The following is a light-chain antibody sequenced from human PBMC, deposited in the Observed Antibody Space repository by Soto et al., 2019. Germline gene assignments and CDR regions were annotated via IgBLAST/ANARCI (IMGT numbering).Light chain of an antibody. J-gene: IGKJ1*01. CDR2: GAS. CDR3: QQYKNRPT. CDR1: QSVSSN. Sequence: EIVMTQSPATLSVSPGERATLSCRASQSVSSNLGWYQQKPGQAPRLLIYGASTRATGIPARLSGSGSGTEFTLIISSLQSEDFAVYYCQQYKNRPTFGQGTKVEIK. V-gene: IGKV3-15*01.